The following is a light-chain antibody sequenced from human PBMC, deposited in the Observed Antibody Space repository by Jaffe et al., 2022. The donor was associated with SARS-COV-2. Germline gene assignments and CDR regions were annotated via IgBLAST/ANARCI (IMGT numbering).Light chain of an antibody. CDR1: RSDVGRYNL. Sequence: QSALTQPASVSGSLGQSITISCTGSRSDVGRYNLVSWYQQHPGKAPKLMIYEGSRRPSGVSDRFSGSKSGNTASLTISGLQAEDEADYYCCSYAGSKTWLFGGGTQLTVL. CDR3: CSYAGSKTWL. V-gene: IGLV2-23*01. CDR2: EGS. J-gene: IGLJ3*02.